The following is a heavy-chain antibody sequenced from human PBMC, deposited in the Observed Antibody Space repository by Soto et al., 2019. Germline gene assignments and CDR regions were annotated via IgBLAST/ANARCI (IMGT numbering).Heavy chain of an antibody. CDR2: IYYSGST. Sequence: SGTLSLTCAFSGGSVSSSSYYWTWIRPPPGKGLEWIGYIYYSGSTNYNPSLKSRVTISVDTSKNQFSLKLSSVTAADTAVYYCARAGRPAYYGDYYFDYWGQGTLVTVSS. V-gene: IGHV4-61*01. J-gene: IGHJ4*02. D-gene: IGHD4-17*01. CDR1: GGSVSSSSYY. CDR3: ARAGRPAYYGDYYFDY.